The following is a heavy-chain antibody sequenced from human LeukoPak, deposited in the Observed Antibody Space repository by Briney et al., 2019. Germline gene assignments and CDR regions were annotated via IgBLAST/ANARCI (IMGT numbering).Heavy chain of an antibody. CDR3: ARLGDYYDSSGYFDAFDI. V-gene: IGHV4-39*01. Sequence: PSETLSLICNVSGGSISPYYWSWIRQPPGKGLEWIGTIYYGGSTYYNPSLKSRVTISVDTSKKQFSLKLTSVTAADAAVYYCARLGDYYDSSGYFDAFDIWGQGTMVTVSS. J-gene: IGHJ3*02. D-gene: IGHD3-22*01. CDR2: IYYGGST. CDR1: GGSISPYY.